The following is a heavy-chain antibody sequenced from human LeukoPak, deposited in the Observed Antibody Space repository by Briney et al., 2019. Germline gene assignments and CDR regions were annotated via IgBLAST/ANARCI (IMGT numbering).Heavy chain of an antibody. CDR1: GCTFSDYY. CDR2: ISSSGSTI. CDR3: ARTDYDILTGYHYWYFDL. Sequence: GWSLRLSCVASGCTFSDYYMSWLRQAPGKGLEWVSYISSSGSTIYYADSVKGRFTISRDNAKNSLYLQINSLRAEDTAVYYCARTDYDILTGYHYWYFDLWGRGTLVTVSS. D-gene: IGHD3-9*01. J-gene: IGHJ2*01. V-gene: IGHV3-11*01.